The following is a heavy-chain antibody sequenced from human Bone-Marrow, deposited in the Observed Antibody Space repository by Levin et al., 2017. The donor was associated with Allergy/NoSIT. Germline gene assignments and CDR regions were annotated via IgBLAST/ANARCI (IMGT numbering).Heavy chain of an antibody. CDR2: ISYSEST. D-gene: IGHD6-19*01. CDR3: ARLNSAWYGGS. Sequence: SQTLSLTCTVSGGSIRSYYWSWIRQPPGKGLEWIGHISYSESTNYNPSLKSRLSISIDTSENQFSLELSSVTAADTAVYYCARLNSAWYGGSWGQGTLVTVSS. CDR1: GGSIRSYY. V-gene: IGHV4-59*08. J-gene: IGHJ5*02.